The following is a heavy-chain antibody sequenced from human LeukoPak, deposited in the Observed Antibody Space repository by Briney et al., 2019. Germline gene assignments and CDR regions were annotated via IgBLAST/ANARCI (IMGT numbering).Heavy chain of an antibody. CDR2: INHSGST. Sequence: SETLSLTCAVYGGSFSGYYWSWIRQPPGKGLEWIGEINHSGSTNYNPSLKSRVTISVDTSKNQFSLKLSSVTAADTAVYYCARGGVEQWLVLWGQGTLVTVSS. D-gene: IGHD6-19*01. CDR3: ARGGVEQWLVL. CDR1: GGSFSGYY. V-gene: IGHV4-34*01. J-gene: IGHJ4*02.